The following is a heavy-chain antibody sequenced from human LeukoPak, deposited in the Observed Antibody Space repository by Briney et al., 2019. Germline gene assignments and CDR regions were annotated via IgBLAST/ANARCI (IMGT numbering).Heavy chain of an antibody. CDR1: GFTFSSYA. J-gene: IGHJ4*02. V-gene: IGHV3-23*01. CDR2: ISASGGNT. CDR3: AKDGRVEQQLYYFDY. Sequence: PGGSLRLSCAASGFTFSSYAMSWVRQAPGKGLEWVSTISASGGNTFYADSVKGRFTISRDNSKNTLHLQMSSLRAEDTAVYYCAKDGRVEQQLYYFDYWGQGALVTVSS. D-gene: IGHD6-13*01.